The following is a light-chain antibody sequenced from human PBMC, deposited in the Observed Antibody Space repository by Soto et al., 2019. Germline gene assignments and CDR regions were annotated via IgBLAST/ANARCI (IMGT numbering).Light chain of an antibody. CDR3: QQRYRWPPIT. Sequence: EVVLTQSPATLSLSPGERATLSCRASERVFGYLAWYQHKPGQAPRLLIYDASNRATGVPARFSGSGSGTDFTLTISSLEPEDFAVYYCQQRYRWPPITFGQGTRLEIK. V-gene: IGKV3-11*01. CDR2: DAS. J-gene: IGKJ5*01. CDR1: ERVFGY.